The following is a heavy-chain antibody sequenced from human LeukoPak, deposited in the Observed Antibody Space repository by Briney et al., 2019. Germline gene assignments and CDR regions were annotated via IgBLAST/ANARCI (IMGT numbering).Heavy chain of an antibody. CDR2: MNPNSGNT. CDR1: GYTFTSYD. J-gene: IGHJ6*03. V-gene: IGHV1-8*01. Sequence: ASVKVSCXTSGYTFTSYDINWMRQATGQGLEWMGWMNPNSGNTGYAQKFQGRVTMTRNTSISTAYMKLSSLRSEDTAVYYCARVVEKAAIPYYYYMDVWGKGTTVTVSS. CDR3: ARVVEKAAIPYYYYMDV. D-gene: IGHD2-21*02.